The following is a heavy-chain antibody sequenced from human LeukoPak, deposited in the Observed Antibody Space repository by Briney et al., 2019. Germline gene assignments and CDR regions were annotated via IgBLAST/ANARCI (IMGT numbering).Heavy chain of an antibody. V-gene: IGHV3-64D*09. CDR2: ISNNGGST. CDR3: VKDTLYNYGTGYFDY. D-gene: IGHD5-18*01. Sequence: GGSLRLSCSASGFNFSSYAMHWVRQAPGKGLEYVSAISNNGGSTYYADSVKGRFTISRDNSKNTLYLQVSSLRAEDTAVYYCVKDTLYNYGTGYFDYWGQGTLVTVSS. CDR1: GFNFSSYA. J-gene: IGHJ4*02.